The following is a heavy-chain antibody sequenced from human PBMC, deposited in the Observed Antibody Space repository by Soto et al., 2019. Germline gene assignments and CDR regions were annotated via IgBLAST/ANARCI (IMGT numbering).Heavy chain of an antibody. CDR2: IYWDGDN. Sequence: QITLNESGPTQVKPRQTLTLTCTFSGFSLTTSGVGVGWIRQSPGKAPEWLALIYWDGDNRYSPSLKSRLTITKDTSKNQVVLTMADLDPADTATYYCAHRVLRTVFGLVTTTAIYFDFWGQGTPVAVSS. CDR3: AHRVLRTVFGLVTTTAIYFDF. J-gene: IGHJ4*02. D-gene: IGHD3-3*01. CDR1: GFSLTTSGVG. V-gene: IGHV2-5*02.